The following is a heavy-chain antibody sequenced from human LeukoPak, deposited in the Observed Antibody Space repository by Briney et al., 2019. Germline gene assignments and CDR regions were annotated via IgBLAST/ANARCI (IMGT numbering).Heavy chain of an antibody. CDR3: ARDQYLDY. J-gene: IGHJ4*02. Sequence: GGSLRLSCAASGFTFSSYSMNWVRQAPGKGLEWVSSISSSSSYIYYAESVKGRFTISRDNAKNSLYLQMNSLRAEDTAVYYCARDQYLDYRGQGTLVTVSS. CDR1: GFTFSSYS. V-gene: IGHV3-21*04. CDR2: ISSSSSYI.